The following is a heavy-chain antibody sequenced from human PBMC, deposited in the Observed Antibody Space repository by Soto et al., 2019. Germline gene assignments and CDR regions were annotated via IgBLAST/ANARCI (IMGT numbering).Heavy chain of an antibody. CDR1: GYSFTSYW. CDR3: ARSLLAGVAAAGVDAFDI. J-gene: IGHJ3*02. Sequence: GESLKISCKGSGYSFTSYWISWVRQMPGKGLEWMGRIDPSDSYTNYSPSFQGHVTISADKSISTAYLQWSSLKASDTAMYYCARSLLAGVAAAGVDAFDIWGQGTMVTVSS. CDR2: IDPSDSYT. V-gene: IGHV5-10-1*01. D-gene: IGHD6-13*01.